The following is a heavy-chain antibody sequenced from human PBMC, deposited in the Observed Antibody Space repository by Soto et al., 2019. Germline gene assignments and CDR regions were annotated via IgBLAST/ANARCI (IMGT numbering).Heavy chain of an antibody. V-gene: IGHV4-34*01. CDR2: INHSGST. CDR3: ARAKIVVVVAATLTGDVPTYYFDY. CDR1: GGSFSGYY. D-gene: IGHD2-15*01. Sequence: SETLSLTCAVYGGSFSGYYWSWIRQPPGKGLEWIGEINHSGSTNYNPSLKGRVTISVDTSKNQFSLKLSSVTAADTAVYYCARAKIVVVVAATLTGDVPTYYFDYWGQGTLVTVSS. J-gene: IGHJ4*02.